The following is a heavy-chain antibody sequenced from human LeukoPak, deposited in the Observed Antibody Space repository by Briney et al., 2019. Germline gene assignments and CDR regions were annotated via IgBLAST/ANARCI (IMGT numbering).Heavy chain of an antibody. D-gene: IGHD3-22*01. CDR3: ARDLDGKYYYDSSGYVSLDY. J-gene: IGHJ4*02. CDR2: ISAYNGNT. V-gene: IGHV1-18*01. CDR1: GYTFTSYG. Sequence: GASVKVSCKASGYTFTSYGISWVRQAPGQGLEWMGWISAYNGNTNYAQKLQGRVTITTDTSTSPAYMEMRSLRSDDTAVYYCARDLDGKYYYDSSGYVSLDYWGQGTLVTVSS.